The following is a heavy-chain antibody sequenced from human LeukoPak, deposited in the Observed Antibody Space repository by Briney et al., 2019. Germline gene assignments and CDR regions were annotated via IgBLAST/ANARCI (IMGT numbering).Heavy chain of an antibody. CDR2: IYTSGST. Sequence: SQTLSLTCTVSGGSISSGSYYWNWIRQPAGKGLEWIGRIYTSGSTNYNPSLKSRVTISVDTSKNQLSLKLSSVTAADTAVYYCARDSSSGWYRLFDYWGQGTLVTASS. D-gene: IGHD6-19*01. J-gene: IGHJ4*02. V-gene: IGHV4-61*02. CDR1: GGSISSGSYY. CDR3: ARDSSSGWYRLFDY.